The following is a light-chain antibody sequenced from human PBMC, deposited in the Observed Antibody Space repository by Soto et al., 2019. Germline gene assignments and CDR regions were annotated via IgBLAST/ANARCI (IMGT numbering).Light chain of an antibody. J-gene: IGKJ2*01. CDR2: KAS. V-gene: IGKV1-5*03. Sequence: DIQMTQSPSNLSASAGDRVTITGRASQSISSWLAWYQHKPGEAPKLLIYKASSLESGVPSRFSGSGSGTEFSLTISSLQPVDFATYYCQQYNSFSYTFGQGTKLEIK. CDR3: QQYNSFSYT. CDR1: QSISSW.